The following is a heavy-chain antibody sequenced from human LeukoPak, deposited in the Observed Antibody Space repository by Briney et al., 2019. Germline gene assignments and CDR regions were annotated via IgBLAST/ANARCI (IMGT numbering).Heavy chain of an antibody. D-gene: IGHD3-9*01. CDR2: INHSGST. Sequence: SETLSLTCAVYGGSFSGYYWSWIRQPPGKGREWIGEINHSGSTNYNPSLKSRVTISVDTSKNQFSLKLSSVTAAHTAVYYCARGRGYFVWLVDYWGQGTLVTVSS. CDR3: ARGRGYFVWLVDY. J-gene: IGHJ4*02. CDR1: GGSFSGYY. V-gene: IGHV4-34*01.